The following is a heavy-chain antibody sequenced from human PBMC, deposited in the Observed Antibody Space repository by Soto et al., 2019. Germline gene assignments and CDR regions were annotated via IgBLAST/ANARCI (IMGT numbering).Heavy chain of an antibody. CDR3: AADFYGSGPYRYYMDV. CDR2: IVVGSGNT. V-gene: IGHV1-58*02. D-gene: IGHD3-10*01. J-gene: IGHJ6*03. Sequence: ASVKVSCKASGFTFTSSAMQWVRQARGQRHEWIRWIVVGSGNTNYAQKFQERVTITRDMSTSTAYMELSSLRSEDTAVYYCAADFYGSGPYRYYMDVWGKGTTVTVSS. CDR1: GFTFTSSA.